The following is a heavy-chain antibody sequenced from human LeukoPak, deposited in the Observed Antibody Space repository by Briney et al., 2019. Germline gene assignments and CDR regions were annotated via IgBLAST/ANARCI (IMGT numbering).Heavy chain of an antibody. CDR2: MHPETGKT. V-gene: IGHV1-8*02. CDR3: AGGPVEMAVYYYYYYYMDV. D-gene: IGHD5-24*01. J-gene: IGHJ6*03. Sequence: SVTDTLMSSLYTFTHYGIDGLRQAGSKGLAGMGWMHPETGKTGYAQKFEGRVTMTRNTSISTAYMEVSSLRSEDTAVYYCAGGPVEMAVYYYYYYYMDVWGKGTTVTVSS. CDR1: LYTFTHYG.